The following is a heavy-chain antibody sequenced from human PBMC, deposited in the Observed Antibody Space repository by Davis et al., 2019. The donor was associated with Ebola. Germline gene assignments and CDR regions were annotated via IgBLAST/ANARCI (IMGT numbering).Heavy chain of an antibody. CDR3: VFKTGPTPYDWFDP. V-gene: IGHV5-51*01. Sequence: GESLKISCKGSGYSFTSYWIGWVRQMPGKGLECMGIIYPGDSETRYSPSFQGQVTISADKYINTASLQWNTLQASDTAIYYCVFKTGPTPYDWFDPWGQGTLVTVSS. CDR2: IYPGDSET. J-gene: IGHJ5*02. CDR1: GYSFTSYW. D-gene: IGHD1-1*01.